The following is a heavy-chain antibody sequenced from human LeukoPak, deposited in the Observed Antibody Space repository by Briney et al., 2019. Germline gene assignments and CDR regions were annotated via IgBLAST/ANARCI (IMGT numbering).Heavy chain of an antibody. D-gene: IGHD3-22*01. V-gene: IGHV3-64*01. CDR1: GFTFSSYA. CDR2: IRSNGGST. CDR3: ARDLRGLHYYDSSGYYPGTFGY. Sequence: PGGSLRLSCAASGFTFSSYAMHWVRQAPGKGLEYVSAIRSNGGSTYYANSVKGRFTISRDNSKNTLFLQMGSLRPEDMAVYYCARDLRGLHYYDSSGYYPGTFGYWGQGTLVTVSS. J-gene: IGHJ4*02.